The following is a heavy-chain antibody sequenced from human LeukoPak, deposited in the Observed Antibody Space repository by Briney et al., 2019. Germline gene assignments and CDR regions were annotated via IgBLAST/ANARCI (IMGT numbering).Heavy chain of an antibody. CDR3: AQDIGGEYSGSYIAY. V-gene: IGHV3-9*01. CDR1: GFTFDDYA. J-gene: IGHJ4*02. CDR2: ISWNSGSI. Sequence: GGSLRLSCAASGFTFDDYAMHCVRQAPGKGLEWVSGISWNSGSIGYADCVKGRFTISRDNAKNSLYLQMNSLRAEDTALYYCAQDIGGEYSGSYIAYWGEATLVTVYS. D-gene: IGHD1-26*01.